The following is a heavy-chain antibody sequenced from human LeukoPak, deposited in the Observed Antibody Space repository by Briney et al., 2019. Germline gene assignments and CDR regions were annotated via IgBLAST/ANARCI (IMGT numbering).Heavy chain of an antibody. CDR1: GITFSSYG. CDR3: AKIKSGVQLWLVGAFDI. J-gene: IGHJ3*02. CDR2: ISYDGSNK. D-gene: IGHD5-18*01. V-gene: IGHV3-30*18. Sequence: PGGSLRLSCAASGITFSSYGMHWVRQAPGKGLEWVAVISYDGSNKYYADSVKGRFTISRDNSKNTLYLQMNSLRAEDTAVYYCAKIKSGVQLWLVGAFDIWGQGTMVTVSS.